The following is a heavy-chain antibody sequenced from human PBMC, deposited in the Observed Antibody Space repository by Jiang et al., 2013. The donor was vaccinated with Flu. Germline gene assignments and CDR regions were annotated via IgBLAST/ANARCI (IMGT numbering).Heavy chain of an antibody. CDR3: ARGPDAYYYDSSGYYYVDDAFDI. Sequence: GAEVKKPGASVKVSCKASGYTFTGYYMHWVRQAPGQGLEWMGWINPNSGGTNYAQKFQGWVTMTRDTSISTAYMELSRLRSDDTAVYYCARGPDAYYYDSSGYYYVDDAFDIWGQGTMVTVSS. CDR1: GYTFTGYY. D-gene: IGHD3-22*01. V-gene: IGHV1-2*04. CDR2: INPNSGGT. J-gene: IGHJ3*02.